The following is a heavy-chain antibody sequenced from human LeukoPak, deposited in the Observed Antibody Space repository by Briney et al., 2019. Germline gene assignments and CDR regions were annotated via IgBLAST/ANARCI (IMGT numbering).Heavy chain of an antibody. D-gene: IGHD5-18*01. CDR1: GGSINTNY. V-gene: IGHV4-59*01. CDR3: ARHDHGYSSGRFDY. J-gene: IGHJ4*02. CDR2: ISYKGSI. Sequence: SETLSLTCTVSGGSINTNYWSWLRQPPGKGLEWIAFISYKGSIDYNPSLKGRVTISIDTSKNLFSLKLSSVTAADTAVYYCARHDHGYSSGRFDYWGQGTLVTVSS.